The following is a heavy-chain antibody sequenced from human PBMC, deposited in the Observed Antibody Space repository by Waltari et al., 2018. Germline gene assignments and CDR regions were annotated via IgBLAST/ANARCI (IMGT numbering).Heavy chain of an antibody. J-gene: IGHJ1*01. CDR2: IYHSGTT. CDR1: GGSITSDY. Sequence: QVQLMESGPGLVRPSETLSLTCNVSGGSITSDYWSWVRQPPGKGLEWVECIYHSGTTNYNPSLRSRFSLSVDTSKTQFSLKLNYVTAADTAVYYCARGHSTGWYLSHWGRGALVTVSS. V-gene: IGHV4-59*01. D-gene: IGHD6-19*01. CDR3: ARGHSTGWYLSH.